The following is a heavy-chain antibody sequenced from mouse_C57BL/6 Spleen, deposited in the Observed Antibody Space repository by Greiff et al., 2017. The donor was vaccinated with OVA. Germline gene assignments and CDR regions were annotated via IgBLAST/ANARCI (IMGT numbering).Heavy chain of an antibody. Sequence: EVQLVESGGGLVKPGGSLKLSCAASGFTFSDYGMHWVRQAPEKGLEWVAYISSGSSTIYYADTVKGRFTISRDNAKNTLFLQMTSLRSEDTAMYYCARGPPGYGSSYDYFDYWGQGTTLTVSS. CDR1: GFTFSDYG. CDR3: ARGPPGYGSSYDYFDY. V-gene: IGHV5-17*01. J-gene: IGHJ2*01. D-gene: IGHD1-1*01. CDR2: ISSGSSTI.